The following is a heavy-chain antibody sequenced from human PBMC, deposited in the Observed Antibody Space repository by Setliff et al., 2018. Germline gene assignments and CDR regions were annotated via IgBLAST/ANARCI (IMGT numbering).Heavy chain of an antibody. J-gene: IGHJ4*02. D-gene: IGHD3-22*01. V-gene: IGHV3-30*02. Sequence: PGGSLRLSCAASGFSFSNHGMHWVRQAPGKGLEWVAFIRHDGNNKYYKDSVRGRFTISRDNSKNTVYLQMNSLRPEDTAVYFCAKELIEVLMTSLEFWGQGTMVTVSS. CDR1: GFSFSNHG. CDR3: AKELIEVLMTSLEF. CDR2: IRHDGNNK.